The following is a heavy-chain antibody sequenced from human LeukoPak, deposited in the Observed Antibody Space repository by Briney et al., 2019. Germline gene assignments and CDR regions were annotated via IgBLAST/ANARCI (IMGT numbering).Heavy chain of an antibody. D-gene: IGHD4-17*01. CDR3: ARNVKGYDYGDYGWFDP. Sequence: GESLKISCKGSGYSFTSYWISWVRQMPGKGLEWMGRIDPSDSYTNYCPSFQGHVTISADKSISTAYLQWSSLKASDTAMYYCARNVKGYDYGDYGWFDPWGQGTLVTVSS. V-gene: IGHV5-10-1*01. CDR2: IDPSDSYT. J-gene: IGHJ5*02. CDR1: GYSFTSYW.